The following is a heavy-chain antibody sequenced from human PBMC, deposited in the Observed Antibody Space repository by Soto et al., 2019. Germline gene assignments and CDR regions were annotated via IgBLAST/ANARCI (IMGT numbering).Heavy chain of an antibody. V-gene: IGHV1-8*01. CDR3: ARERSGYFDY. J-gene: IGHJ4*02. Sequence: QVQLVQSGAEVKKPGASVKVSCKASGYTFTSYDINWVRQATGQGLEWMGWMNPNSGNTGYAQKFQGRVTXXXXXXXXXXXXXXXXXXXEDTAVXXXARERSGYFDYWGQGTLVTVSS. CDR2: MNPNSGNT. D-gene: IGHD1-1*01. CDR1: GYTFTSYD.